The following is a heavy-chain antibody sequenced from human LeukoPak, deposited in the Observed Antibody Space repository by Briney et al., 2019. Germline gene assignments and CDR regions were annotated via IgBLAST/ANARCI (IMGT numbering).Heavy chain of an antibody. Sequence: GGSLRLSCAASGFTFSSYDMHWVRQATGKGLEWVSAIGTAGDTYYPGSVKGRFTISRENAKNSLYLQMNSLRAGDTAVYYCARGGSYHQFDYWGQGTLVTVSS. J-gene: IGHJ4*02. CDR1: GFTFSSYD. V-gene: IGHV3-13*01. D-gene: IGHD1-26*01. CDR2: IGTAGDT. CDR3: ARGGSYHQFDY.